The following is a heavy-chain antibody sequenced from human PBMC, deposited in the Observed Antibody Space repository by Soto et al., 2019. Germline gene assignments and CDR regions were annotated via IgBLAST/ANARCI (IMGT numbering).Heavy chain of an antibody. J-gene: IGHJ6*02. CDR3: TRDTGVSAYGSATYGMDV. V-gene: IGHV1-18*01. CDR2: ISTWNADR. CDR1: GYSFTTYG. D-gene: IGHD3-10*01. Sequence: QVQLVQSGVELKKPGASVEVSCKASGYSFTTYGISWVRQAPGRGLEWMGWISTWNADRIYAQKVQGRVTMTTDTSTTTAKREIRSLTSDDTAVYYWTRDTGVSAYGSATYGMDVWGQGTAVTVSS.